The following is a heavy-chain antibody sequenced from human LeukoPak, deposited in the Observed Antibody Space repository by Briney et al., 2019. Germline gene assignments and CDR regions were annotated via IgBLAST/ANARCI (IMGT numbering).Heavy chain of an antibody. D-gene: IGHD3-22*01. Sequence: SGPTLVNPTPTLTLTCTFSGFSPRPPGMGVSWIRRPPAKARECLAPINWDDEKYYSTSLKTRLTISKDTSKHQVVLTMTNMDPLETATYYCARSYYDSRGYSYYFDYGGQGTLVTVSS. V-gene: IGHV2-70*01. CDR2: INWDDEK. J-gene: IGHJ4*02. CDR3: ARSYYDSRGYSYYFDY. CDR1: GFSPRPPGMG.